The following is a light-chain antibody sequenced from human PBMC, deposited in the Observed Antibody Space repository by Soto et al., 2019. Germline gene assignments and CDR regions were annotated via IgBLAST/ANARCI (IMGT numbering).Light chain of an antibody. J-gene: IGKJ4*01. CDR3: QQRSNWPPVT. Sequence: EIVLTQSPATLSLSPGERATLSCRASQSINRHLAWYRQKPGQAPRLLIYDASNRATGIPARFSGSGSGTDFTLTISSREPEDFGVYYCQQRSNWPPVTFGVGTKVEIK. CDR1: QSINRH. V-gene: IGKV3-11*01. CDR2: DAS.